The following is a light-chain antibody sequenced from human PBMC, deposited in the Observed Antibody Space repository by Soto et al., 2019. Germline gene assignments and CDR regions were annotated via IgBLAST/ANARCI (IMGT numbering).Light chain of an antibody. J-gene: IGKJ5*01. CDR1: QTISGNY. V-gene: IGKV3-20*01. CDR3: QQYVISVT. CDR2: GAS. Sequence: EILLTQSPGTLSLSPGERATLSCRASQTISGNYLAWYQQKPGQAPRLLIYGASNRATGIPERFTGSGSGTDFTLTISRLETQDSAMYYCQQYVISVTFGQGTRLDSK.